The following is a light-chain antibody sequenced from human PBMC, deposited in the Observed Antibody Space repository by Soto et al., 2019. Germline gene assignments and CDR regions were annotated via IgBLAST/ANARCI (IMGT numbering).Light chain of an antibody. J-gene: IGKJ2*01. CDR3: MQASKFPPYT. Sequence: VLTQTPLSSPVTLGQPASISCRSSQSLLHSDGRTYLSWLQQRPGQAPRLLIHQVSNRLSGVPDRFSGSGAGTDFTLKITRVEADDVGVYYCMQASKFPPYTFGQGTKLEIE. CDR2: QVS. CDR1: QSLLHSDGRTY. V-gene: IGKV2-24*01.